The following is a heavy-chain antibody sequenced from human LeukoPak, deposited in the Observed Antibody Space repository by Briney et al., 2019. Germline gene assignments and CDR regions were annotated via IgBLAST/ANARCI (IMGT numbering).Heavy chain of an antibody. CDR1: GGSGSSES. J-gene: IGHJ6*03. V-gene: IGHV4-59*02. D-gene: IGHD5-18*01. CDR3: YAYYYHYMDV. CDR2: ISYSGST. Sequence: PSETLSLTCTVSGGSGSSESWSWIRQPPGQGLEWIGYISYSGSTSYNPSLESRVTISVDPPKSQLSLYYCARRKRSFSYTYGYAYYYHYMDVWGKGTIVIVS.